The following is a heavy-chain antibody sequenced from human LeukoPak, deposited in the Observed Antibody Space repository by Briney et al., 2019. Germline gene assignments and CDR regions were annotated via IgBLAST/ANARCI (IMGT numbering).Heavy chain of an antibody. CDR1: GFSFSSYA. V-gene: IGHV3-23*01. CDR2: ISGSGGST. D-gene: IGHD2-2*01. Sequence: GGSLRLSCAASGFSFSSYAMSWVRQAPGKGLEWVSAISGSGGSTYYADFVKGRFTISRDNSKNTLYLQMNSLRAEDTAVYYCAKVGRGAYCSSTSCPLPLGAFDIWGQGTMVTVSS. J-gene: IGHJ3*02. CDR3: AKVGRGAYCSSTSCPLPLGAFDI.